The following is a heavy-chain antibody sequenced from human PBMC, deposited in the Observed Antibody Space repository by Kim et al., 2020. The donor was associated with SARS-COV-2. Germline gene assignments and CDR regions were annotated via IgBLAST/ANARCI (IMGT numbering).Heavy chain of an antibody. CDR3: ARAADY. Sequence: TSYPNSVKGRFTTSTDTAKNTLYLQMNNLRAEDTAVFYCARAADYWGQGTLVTVSS. V-gene: IGHV3-74*01. J-gene: IGHJ4*02. CDR2: T.